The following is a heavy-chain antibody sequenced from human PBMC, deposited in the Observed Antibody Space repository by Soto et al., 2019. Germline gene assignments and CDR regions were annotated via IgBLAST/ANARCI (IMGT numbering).Heavy chain of an antibody. V-gene: IGHV1-3*01. CDR1: GYTFTSYA. Sequence: ASVKVSCKASGYTFTSYAMHWVRQAPGQRLEWMGGINASIGNTKYAQKFQGRVTITADESTSTAYMELSSLRSEDTAVYYCARDLLYSNRLPSYGMDVWGQGTTVTVSS. CDR2: INASIGNT. J-gene: IGHJ6*02. CDR3: ARDLLYSNRLPSYGMDV. D-gene: IGHD4-4*01.